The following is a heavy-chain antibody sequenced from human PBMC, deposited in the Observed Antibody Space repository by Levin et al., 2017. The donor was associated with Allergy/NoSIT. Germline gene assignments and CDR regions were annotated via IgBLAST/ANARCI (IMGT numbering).Heavy chain of an antibody. CDR2: IYPGDSDT. CDR1: GYSFTSYW. D-gene: IGHD4-23*01. J-gene: IGHJ2*01. V-gene: IGHV5-51*01. CDR3: ARDSNYGGKIRGFWYFDL. Sequence: GESLKISCKGSGYSFTSYWIGWVRQMPGKGLEWMGIIYPGDSDTRYSPSFQGQVTISADKSISTAYLQWSSLKASDTAMYYCARDSNYGGKIRGFWYFDLWGRGTLVTVSS.